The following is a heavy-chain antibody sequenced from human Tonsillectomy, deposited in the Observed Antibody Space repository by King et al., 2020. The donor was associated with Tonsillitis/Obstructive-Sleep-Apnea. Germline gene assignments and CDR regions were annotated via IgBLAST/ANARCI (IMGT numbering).Heavy chain of an antibody. D-gene: IGHD2-15*01. CDR2: INPSDGIT. CDR1: GYTFTRNY. J-gene: IGHJ4*02. Sequence: QLVQSGAEVKKPGASVKVSCKASGYTFTRNYVHWVRQAPGQGLEWMGLINPSDGITTYAQKFQGRVTMTRDTSTSTVNMELSSLRAEDTAVYYCVRDDKDGRHLDYWGQGSLVSVSS. V-gene: IGHV1-46*01. CDR3: VRDDKDGRHLDY.